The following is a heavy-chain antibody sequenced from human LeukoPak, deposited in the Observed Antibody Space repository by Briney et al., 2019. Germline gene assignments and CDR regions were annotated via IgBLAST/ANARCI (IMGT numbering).Heavy chain of an antibody. Sequence: KASETLSLTCSVSGDSINSYYWSWIRQHPGKGLEWIGYLYYSGNTYYNPSFRSRLSISADTSKIQFSLKLNSVTAADTAMYYCARGPGDYSNWFGPWGRGTLVTVSS. D-gene: IGHD4-17*01. CDR1: GDSINSYY. V-gene: IGHV4-59*06. CDR2: LYYSGNT. CDR3: ARGPGDYSNWFGP. J-gene: IGHJ5*02.